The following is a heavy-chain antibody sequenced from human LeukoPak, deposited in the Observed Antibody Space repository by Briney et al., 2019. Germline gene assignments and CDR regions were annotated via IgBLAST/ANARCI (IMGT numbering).Heavy chain of an antibody. Sequence: GGSLRLSCAASGFTFSDYYMSWIRQAPGKGLEWVSVIYSGGSTYYADSVKGRFTISRDNSKNTLYLQMNSLRAEDTAVYYCASISPPGFDAFDIWGQGTMVTVSS. CDR1: GFTFSDYY. V-gene: IGHV3-66*01. J-gene: IGHJ3*02. CDR3: ASISPPGFDAFDI. CDR2: IYSGGST.